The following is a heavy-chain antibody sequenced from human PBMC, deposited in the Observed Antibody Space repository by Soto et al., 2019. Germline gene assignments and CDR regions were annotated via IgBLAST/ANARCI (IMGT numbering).Heavy chain of an antibody. CDR1: GFTVSSNY. Sequence: EVQLVQSGGGLVQPGGSLRLSCAASGFTVSSNYMSWVRQAPGKGLEWVSLIYSGGTAHYADSVKGRFTVSRDNSKNTVYLQMNSLRVEDTAVYYCARDSEQLVSFDYWAQGTLVTVSS. J-gene: IGHJ4*02. V-gene: IGHV3-66*01. CDR3: ARDSEQLVSFDY. CDR2: IYSGGTA. D-gene: IGHD6-13*01.